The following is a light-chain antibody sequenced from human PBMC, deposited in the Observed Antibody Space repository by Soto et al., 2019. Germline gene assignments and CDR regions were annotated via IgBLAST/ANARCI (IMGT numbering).Light chain of an antibody. CDR3: AAWDDSLNAVV. CDR2: NNN. Sequence: QTVVTQPPSASGTPGQRVTISCSGRSSNIGSNTVNWYQQVPGTAPKLRIYNNNQRPSGVPERFSGSKSGTSASLAISGLQSEDEADYYCAAWDDSLNAVVFGGGTKLTVL. V-gene: IGLV1-44*01. J-gene: IGLJ2*01. CDR1: SSNIGSNT.